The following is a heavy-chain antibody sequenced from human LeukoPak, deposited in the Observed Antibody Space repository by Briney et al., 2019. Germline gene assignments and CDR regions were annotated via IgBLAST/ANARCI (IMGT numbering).Heavy chain of an antibody. Sequence: SSQTLSLTCTVSGDSITRGTYYWNWIRQPAGKGLEWIGRIHTSSGVNYNPSLKSRVTISIDTSRNLVSLRLTSVTAADAAVYYCARDRGDGDYGDYFDSWGQGTLVSVSS. CDR3: ARDRGDGDYGDYFDS. CDR2: IHTSSGV. D-gene: IGHD4-17*01. V-gene: IGHV4-61*02. J-gene: IGHJ4*02. CDR1: GDSITRGTYY.